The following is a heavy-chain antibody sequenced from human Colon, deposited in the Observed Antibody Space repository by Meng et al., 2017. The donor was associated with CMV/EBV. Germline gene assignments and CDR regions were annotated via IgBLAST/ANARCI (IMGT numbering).Heavy chain of an antibody. D-gene: IGHD3-16*01. CDR1: GFTFSSYW. Sequence: GESLKISCAASGFTFSSYWMSWVRQAPGKGLEWVANIEQDGSEKYYVDSVKGRFTISRDNANNSLYLQMNSLGDEDTARYYCAKEYLLGRNVGLSQLHCYGMDVWGQGTTVTVSS. V-gene: IGHV3-7*01. CDR2: IEQDGSEK. J-gene: IGHJ6*02. CDR3: AKEYLLGRNVGLSQLHCYGMDV.